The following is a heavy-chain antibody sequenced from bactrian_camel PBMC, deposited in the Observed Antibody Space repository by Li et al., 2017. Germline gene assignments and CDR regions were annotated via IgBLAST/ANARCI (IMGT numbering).Heavy chain of an antibody. D-gene: IGHD5*01. CDR1: ESDFSVNL. Sequence: HVQLVESGGGLVQPGGSLRLSCAADESDFSVNLMSWVRQAPGKEREGVARINIGGGATTYADSVKGRFTISRDNAKNILYLQMVSLKPEDTAMYYCASAPPDGYGTCKIYEYNYWGQGTQVTV. V-gene: IGHV3S26*01. J-gene: IGHJ4*01. CDR2: INIGGGAT. CDR3: ASAPPDGYGTCKIYEYNY.